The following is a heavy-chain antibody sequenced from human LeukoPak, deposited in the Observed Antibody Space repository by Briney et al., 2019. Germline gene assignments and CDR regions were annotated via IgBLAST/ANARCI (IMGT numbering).Heavy chain of an antibody. D-gene: IGHD3-22*01. J-gene: IGHJ4*02. CDR3: ARVYNDGPLDY. CDR2: INSDGSST. Sequence: GGSLRLSCAASGFTFSSYWMHWVRQAPGKGLVWVSRINSDGSSTSYADSVKGRFTISRDNAKNTLYLQMNSLRAEDTAVYYCARVYNDGPLDYWGQGTLVTVSS. V-gene: IGHV3-74*01. CDR1: GFTFSSYW.